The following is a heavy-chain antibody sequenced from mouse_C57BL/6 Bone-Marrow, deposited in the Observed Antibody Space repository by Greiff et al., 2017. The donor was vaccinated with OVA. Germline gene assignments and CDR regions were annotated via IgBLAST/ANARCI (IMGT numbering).Heavy chain of an antibody. CDR1: GYAFSSSW. CDR2: IYPGDGDT. J-gene: IGHJ2*01. V-gene: IGHV1-82*01. CDR3: ARSLTGKDY. Sequence: QVQLQQSGPELVKPGASVKISCKASGYAFSSSWMTWVKQRPGKGLEWIGRIYPGDGDTNYNGKFKGKATLTADKSSSTAYMPLSSLTSEDSAVYFCARSLTGKDYWGQGTTLTVSS. D-gene: IGHD4-1*01.